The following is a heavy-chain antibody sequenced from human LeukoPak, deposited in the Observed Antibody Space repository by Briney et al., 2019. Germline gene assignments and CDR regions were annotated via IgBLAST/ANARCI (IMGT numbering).Heavy chain of an antibody. Sequence: SETLSLTCTVSGYSISSGYYWGWIRQPPGKGLEWIGSIYHSGSTYYNPSLKSRVTISVDTSKNQFSLKLSSVTAADTAVYYCARRGRLLLMGIAFDIWGQGTMVTVSS. CDR3: ARRGRLLLMGIAFDI. D-gene: IGHD6-13*01. V-gene: IGHV4-38-2*02. CDR1: GYSISSGYY. CDR2: IYHSGST. J-gene: IGHJ3*02.